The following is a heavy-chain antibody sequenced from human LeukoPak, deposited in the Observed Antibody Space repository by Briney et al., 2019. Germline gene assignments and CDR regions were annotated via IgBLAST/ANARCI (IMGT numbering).Heavy chain of an antibody. CDR1: GYTFTNYG. D-gene: IGHD3-3*01. J-gene: IGHJ4*02. V-gene: IGHV1-18*01. CDR2: ISAYNGNT. Sequence: GASVKVSCKASGYTFTNYGISWVRQAPGQGLEWMGWISAYNGNTNYAQKLQGRVTMTTDTSTSTAYMEVRSLRSNDTAVYYCERDWGLFGVVIPHHYWGQGTLVTVSS. CDR3: ERDWGLFGVVIPHHY.